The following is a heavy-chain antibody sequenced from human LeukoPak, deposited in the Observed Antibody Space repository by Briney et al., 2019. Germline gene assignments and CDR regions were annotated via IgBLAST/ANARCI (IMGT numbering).Heavy chain of an antibody. CDR3: ARHKSGYSYGYYYYYGMDV. D-gene: IGHD5-18*01. J-gene: IGHJ6*02. Sequence: GESLKISCKGSGYIFTSYWIGWVRQMPGKGLEWMGIIYPGDSDTRYSPSFQGQVTISADKSISTAYLQWSSLKASDTAMYYCARHKSGYSYGYYYYYGMDVWGQGTTVTVSS. CDR1: GYIFTSYW. CDR2: IYPGDSDT. V-gene: IGHV5-51*01.